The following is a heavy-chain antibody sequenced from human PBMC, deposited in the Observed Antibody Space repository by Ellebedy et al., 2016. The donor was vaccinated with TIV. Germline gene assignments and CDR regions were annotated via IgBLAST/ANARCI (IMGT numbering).Heavy chain of an antibody. CDR3: ARDPALPRGRFDT. CDR2: IYYSGSA. Sequence: MPSETLSLTCTVSGGSINTGDYYWSWIRQSPGKGLEWIGYIYYSGSAYYNPSLKSRVTVSVDTSKNQFSLNLSSVTAADTAVYYCARDPALPRGRFDTWGQGTLVTVSS. J-gene: IGHJ5*02. CDR1: GGSINTGDYY. V-gene: IGHV4-30-4*01.